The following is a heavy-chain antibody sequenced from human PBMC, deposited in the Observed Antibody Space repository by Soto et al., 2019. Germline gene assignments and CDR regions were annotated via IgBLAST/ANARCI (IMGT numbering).Heavy chain of an antibody. D-gene: IGHD3-16*02. J-gene: IGHJ4*02. CDR3: ARSKVRSSYDYIWGSYRPFDY. Sequence: SQTLSLTCAISGDSVSSNSAAWTWIRQSPSRGLEWLGRTYYRSKWYNDYAVSVKSRITINPDTSKNQFSLQLNSVTPEDTAVYYCARSKVRSSYDYIWGSYRPFDYWGQGTLVTVSS. V-gene: IGHV6-1*01. CDR2: TYYRSKWYN. CDR1: GDSVSSNSAA.